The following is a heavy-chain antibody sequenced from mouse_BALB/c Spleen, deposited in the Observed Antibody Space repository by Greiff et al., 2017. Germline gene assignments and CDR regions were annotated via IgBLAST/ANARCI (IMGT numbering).Heavy chain of an antibody. CDR3: ARDQDYDGY. J-gene: IGHJ3*01. CDR2: ISYDGSN. CDR1: GYSITSGYY. V-gene: IGHV3-6*02. Sequence: EVQLVESGPGLVKPSQSLSLTCSVTGYSITSGYYWNWIRQFPGNKLEWLGYISYDGSNNYNPSLKNRISITRDTSKNQFFLKLNSVTTEDTATYYCARDQDYDGYWGQGTLVTVSA. D-gene: IGHD2-4*01.